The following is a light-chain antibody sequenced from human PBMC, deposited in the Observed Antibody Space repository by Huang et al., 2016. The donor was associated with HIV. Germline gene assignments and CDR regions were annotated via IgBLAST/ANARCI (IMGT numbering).Light chain of an antibody. V-gene: IGKV3-11*01. CDR1: QSVGNY. Sequence: IVLTQSPATLSWYPGERVTLSCRASQSVGNYIAWYQQHPGQSPKRLIYDTSNRATGTPVRFSGGGSGTDFTLTISSLESEDFAVYYCQQRSSGVTFGGGTKV. J-gene: IGKJ4*01. CDR3: QQRSSGVT. CDR2: DTS.